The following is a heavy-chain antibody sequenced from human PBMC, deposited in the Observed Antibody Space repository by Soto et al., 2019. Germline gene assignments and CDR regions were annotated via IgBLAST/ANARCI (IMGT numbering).Heavy chain of an antibody. D-gene: IGHD6-25*01. V-gene: IGHV3-53*05. CDR3: ARDLAGRIDY. J-gene: IGHJ4*02. CDR1: GFTVNSNY. CDR2: IYSDGST. Sequence: GGSLRLSCAASGFTVNSNYMSWVRQAPGKGLEWVSVIYSDGSTYYADSVKGRFIISRDNSNNTLYFQMNSLRSEDTAVYYCARDLAGRIDYWGQGTLVTVSS.